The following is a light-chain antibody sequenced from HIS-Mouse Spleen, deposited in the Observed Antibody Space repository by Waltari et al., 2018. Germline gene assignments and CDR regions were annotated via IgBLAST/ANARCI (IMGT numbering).Light chain of an antibody. CDR2: RNN. CDR3: AAWDDSLSGHVV. J-gene: IGLJ2*01. V-gene: IGLV1-47*01. Sequence: QSVLTQPPSASGTPGQRVTISCSVSSSTIGSNYVYWYQQLPGTAPKLLIYRNNQRPSGVPDRFSGSKSGTSASLAISGLRSEDEADYYCAAWDDSLSGHVVFGGGTKLTVL. CDR1: SSTIGSNY.